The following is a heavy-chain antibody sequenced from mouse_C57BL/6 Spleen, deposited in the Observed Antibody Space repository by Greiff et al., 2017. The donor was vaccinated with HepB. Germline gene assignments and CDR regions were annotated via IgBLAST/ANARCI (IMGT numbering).Heavy chain of an antibody. J-gene: IGHJ3*01. CDR2: ISSGGDYI. Sequence: EVKVVESGEGLVKPGGSLKLSCAASGFTFSSYAMSWVRQTPEKRLEWVAYISSGGDYIYYADTVKGRFTISRDNARNTLYLQMSSLKSEDTAMYYCTREGRYDYDAGAWFAYWGQGTLVTVSA. CDR1: GFTFSSYA. V-gene: IGHV5-9-1*02. D-gene: IGHD2-4*01. CDR3: TREGRYDYDAGAWFAY.